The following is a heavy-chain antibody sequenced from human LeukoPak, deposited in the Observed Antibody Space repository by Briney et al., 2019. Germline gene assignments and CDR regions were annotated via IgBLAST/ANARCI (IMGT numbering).Heavy chain of an antibody. Sequence: SETLSLTCTVSGGSINSSGYYWGWIRQPPGKGLEWIGSIYYSGSTYNDPSLKSRVAMSVDTSKNQFSLKLSSVTAADTAVYYCARTPPERGGATFFDYWGQGTLVTVSS. CDR1: GGSINSSGYY. CDR3: ARTPPERGGATFFDY. V-gene: IGHV4-39*07. J-gene: IGHJ4*02. D-gene: IGHD1-26*01. CDR2: IYYSGST.